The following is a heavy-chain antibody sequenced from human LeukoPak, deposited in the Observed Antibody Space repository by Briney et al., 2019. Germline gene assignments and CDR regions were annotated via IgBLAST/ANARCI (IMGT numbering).Heavy chain of an antibody. V-gene: IGHV1-69*04. CDR3: ARVFSYGYHFDY. CDR2: IIPILGIA. J-gene: IGHJ4*02. D-gene: IGHD5-18*01. Sequence: ASVKVSCKASGGTFSSYAISWVRQAPGQGLEWMGRIIPILGIANYAQKFQGRVTITADKSTSTAYMELSGLRSEDTAVYYCARVFSYGYHFDYWGQGTLVTVSS. CDR1: GGTFSSYA.